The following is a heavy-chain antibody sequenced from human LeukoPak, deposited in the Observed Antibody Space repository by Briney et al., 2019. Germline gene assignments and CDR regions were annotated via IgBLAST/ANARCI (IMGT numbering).Heavy chain of an antibody. V-gene: IGHV3-23*01. J-gene: IGHJ4*02. D-gene: IGHD2-2*02. Sequence: GGSLRLSCAASGFTFSSYAMSWVRQAPGKGLEWVSAISGSGGSTYYADSVKGRFTISRDNSKNTLYLQMNSLRAEDTAVYYCAKEYCSSTSCYIVDYWGQGTLVTVPS. CDR3: AKEYCSSTSCYIVDY. CDR2: ISGSGGST. CDR1: GFTFSSYA.